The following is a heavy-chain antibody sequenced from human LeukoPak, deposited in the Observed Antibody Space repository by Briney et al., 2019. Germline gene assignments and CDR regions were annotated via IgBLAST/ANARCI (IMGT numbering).Heavy chain of an antibody. CDR3: ARGGEMATIDRFDY. V-gene: IGHV1-69*13. CDR2: IIPIFGTA. CDR1: GYTFTGYY. D-gene: IGHD5-24*01. Sequence: SVKVSCKASGYTFTGYYMHWVRQAPGQGLEWMGGIIPIFGTANYAQKFQGRVTITADESTSTAYMELSSLRSEDTAVYYCARGGEMATIDRFDYWGQGTLVTVSS. J-gene: IGHJ4*02.